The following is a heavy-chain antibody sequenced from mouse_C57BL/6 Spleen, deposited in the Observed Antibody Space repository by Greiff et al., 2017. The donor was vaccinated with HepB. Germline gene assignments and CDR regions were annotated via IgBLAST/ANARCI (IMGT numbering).Heavy chain of an antibody. CDR3: ARNYYSNYEYFDV. CDR1: GYTFTSYW. CDR2: IDPSDSYT. Sequence: VQLQQSGAELVKPGASVKLSCKASGYTFTSYWMQWVKQRPGQGLEWIGEIDPSDSYTNYNQKFKGKATLTVDTSSSTAYMQLSSLTSEDSAVYYCARNYYSNYEYFDVWGTGTTVTVSS. J-gene: IGHJ1*03. D-gene: IGHD2-5*01. V-gene: IGHV1-50*01.